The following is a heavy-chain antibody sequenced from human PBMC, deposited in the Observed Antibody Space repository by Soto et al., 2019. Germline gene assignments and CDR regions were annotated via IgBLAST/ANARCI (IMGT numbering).Heavy chain of an antibody. CDR3: ARDIYSYGSVGTPDI. D-gene: IGHD5-18*01. CDR1: GFSFSSQA. CDR2: ISNDGNRQ. J-gene: IGHJ3*02. Sequence: QEQLMESGGGVVQPGRSLRLSCVASGFSFSSQAMHWVRQAPGKGLEWVAAISNDGNRQLYADSVKDRFTISRDNSRNTLDLQMNNLRTADTCVYFCARDIYSYGSVGTPDIWGQGTMVTVSS. V-gene: IGHV3-30-3*01.